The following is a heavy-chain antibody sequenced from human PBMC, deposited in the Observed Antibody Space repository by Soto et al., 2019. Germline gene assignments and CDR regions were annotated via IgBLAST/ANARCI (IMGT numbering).Heavy chain of an antibody. CDR2: ISADNTHR. CDR3: ARDRPGISVIRAVKTYNYFDP. Sequence: ASVKVSCKASGYNFLTYGISWLRQAPGRGLEWMGWISADNTHRNYAQNFQERVTMTTDTSTNTAYMELRSLRSDDTAIYYCARDRPGISVIRAVKTYNYFDPWGQGTLVTVSS. D-gene: IGHD3-10*01. V-gene: IGHV1-18*01. CDR1: GYNFLTYG. J-gene: IGHJ5*02.